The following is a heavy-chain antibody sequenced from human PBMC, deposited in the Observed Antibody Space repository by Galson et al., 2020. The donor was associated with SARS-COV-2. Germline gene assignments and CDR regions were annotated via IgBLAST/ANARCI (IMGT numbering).Heavy chain of an antibody. CDR2: IPHRGSP. CDR3: VCHSWSFDLDY. D-gene: IGHD1-26*01. J-gene: IGHJ4*02. Sequence: SETLSLTCTVSGASISSFYCSWIRQSPGKGLEWIGYIPHRGSPYYNPSLKSRVAISMDTSKTHISLKLTSVTASDTAVYYCVCHSWSFDLDYWGQGTLVTVSS. CDR1: GASISSFY. V-gene: IGHV4-59*08.